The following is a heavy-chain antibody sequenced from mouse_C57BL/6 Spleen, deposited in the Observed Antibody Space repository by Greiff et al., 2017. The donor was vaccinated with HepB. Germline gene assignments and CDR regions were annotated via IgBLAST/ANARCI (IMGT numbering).Heavy chain of an antibody. Sequence: VQLVESGAELVRPGTSVKVSCKASGYAFTNYLIEWVKQRPGQGLEWIGVINPGSGGTNYNEKFKGKATLTADKSSSTAYMQLSSLTSEDSAVYFCARNGGLRRGDYWGQGTSVTVSS. CDR1: GYAFTNYL. CDR3: ARNGGLRRGDY. CDR2: INPGSGGT. J-gene: IGHJ4*01. V-gene: IGHV1-54*01. D-gene: IGHD2-4*01.